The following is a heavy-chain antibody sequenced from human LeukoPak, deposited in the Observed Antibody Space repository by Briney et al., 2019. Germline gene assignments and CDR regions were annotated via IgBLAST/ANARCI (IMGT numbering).Heavy chain of an antibody. Sequence: ASVKVSCKTSGYTFGDYYIHWVRQAPGQGLEWLGWINPHSGDTHYAQKFLGRVTMTRDTSITTAHMEVSRPTSDDTAVYYCARFGSGTYFDPWGQGTLVTVSS. CDR1: GYTFGDYY. V-gene: IGHV1-2*02. D-gene: IGHD3-10*01. J-gene: IGHJ5*02. CDR2: INPHSGDT. CDR3: ARFGSGTYFDP.